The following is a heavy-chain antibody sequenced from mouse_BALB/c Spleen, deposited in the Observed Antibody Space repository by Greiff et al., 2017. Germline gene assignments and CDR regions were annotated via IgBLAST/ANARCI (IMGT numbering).Heavy chain of an antibody. D-gene: IGHD2-3*01. Sequence: EVQVVESGGGLVQPGGSRKLSCAASGFTFSSFGMHWVRQAPEKGLEWVAYISSGSSTIYYADTVKSRFTISRDNPKNTLFLQMTSLRSEDTAMYYCARFDGYYALDYWGQGTTLTVSA. J-gene: IGHJ2*01. CDR2: ISSGSSTI. CDR1: GFTFSSFG. V-gene: IGHV5-17*02. CDR3: ARFDGYYALDY.